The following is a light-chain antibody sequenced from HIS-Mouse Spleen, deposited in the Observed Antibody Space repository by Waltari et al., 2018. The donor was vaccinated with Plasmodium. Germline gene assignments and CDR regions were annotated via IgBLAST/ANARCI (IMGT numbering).Light chain of an antibody. V-gene: IGLV2-23*01. CDR1: SSDVGSYNL. CDR2: EGS. Sequence: QSALTQPASVSGSPGQSITISCTGTSSDVGSYNLVSWYQQHTGKAPKLMIYEGSKRPAGVSNRCSGSKSGNTATLTISGLQAEDEADYYCCSYAGSYVVFGGGTKLTVL. J-gene: IGLJ2*01. CDR3: CSYAGSYVV.